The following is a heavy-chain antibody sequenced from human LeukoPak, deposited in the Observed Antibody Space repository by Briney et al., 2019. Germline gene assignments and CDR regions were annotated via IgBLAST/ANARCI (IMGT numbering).Heavy chain of an antibody. J-gene: IGHJ5*02. CDR1: GFSLSTSGVG. Sequence: SGPTLVNPTQTLTLTCTFSGFSLSTSGVGVGWIRQPPGKALEWLALIYGNDDKRYSPSLKSRFTITKDTSKNQVVLTMTNVDPVDTATYYCAHRRRTGLENWFDPWGQGTLVTVSS. D-gene: IGHD1-1*01. CDR3: AHRRRTGLENWFDP. CDR2: IYGNDDK. V-gene: IGHV2-5*01.